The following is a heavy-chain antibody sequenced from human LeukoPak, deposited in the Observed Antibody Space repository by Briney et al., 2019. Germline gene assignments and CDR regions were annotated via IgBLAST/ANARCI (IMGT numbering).Heavy chain of an antibody. CDR3: AKDGGSSSWLRGWFDP. CDR1: GFTFSSYG. V-gene: IGHV3-30*18. D-gene: IGHD6-13*01. CDR2: ISYDGSNK. Sequence: GGSLRLSCAASGFTFSSYGMHWVRQAPGKGLEWVAVISYDGSNKYYADSVKGRFTISRDNSENTLYLQMNSLRAEDTAVYYCAKDGGSSSWLRGWFDPWGQGTLVTVSS. J-gene: IGHJ5*02.